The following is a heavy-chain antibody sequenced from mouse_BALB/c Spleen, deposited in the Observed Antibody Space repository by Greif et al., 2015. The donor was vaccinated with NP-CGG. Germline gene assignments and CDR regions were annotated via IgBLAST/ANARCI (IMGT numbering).Heavy chain of an antibody. CDR2: ILPGSGST. CDR1: GYTFSSYW. Sequence: VHLVESGAELMKPGASVKISCKATGYTFSSYWIEWVKQRPGHGLEWIGEILPGSGSTNYNEKFKGKATFTADTSSNTAYMQLSSLTSEDSAVYYCARSGDYDDAMDYWGQGTSVTVSS. J-gene: IGHJ4*01. V-gene: IGHV1-9*01. CDR3: ARSGDYDDAMDY. D-gene: IGHD2-4*01.